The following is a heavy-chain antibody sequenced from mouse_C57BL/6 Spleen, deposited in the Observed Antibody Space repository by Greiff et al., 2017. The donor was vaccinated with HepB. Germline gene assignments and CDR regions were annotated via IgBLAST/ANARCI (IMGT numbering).Heavy chain of an antibody. D-gene: IGHD4-1*01. CDR3: ARDWNGDVGAMDY. CDR2: INPNNGGT. J-gene: IGHJ4*01. CDR1: GYTFTDYN. Sequence: VQLQQSGPELVKPGASVKMSCKASGYTFTDYNMHWVKQSHGKSLEWIGYINPNNGGTSYNQKFKGKATLTVNKSSSTAYMELRSLTSEDSAVYYCARDWNGDVGAMDYGGQGTSVTVSS. V-gene: IGHV1-22*01.